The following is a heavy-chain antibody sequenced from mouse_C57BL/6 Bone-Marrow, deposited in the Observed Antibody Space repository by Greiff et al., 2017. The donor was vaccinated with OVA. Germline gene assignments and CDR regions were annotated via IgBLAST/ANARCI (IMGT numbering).Heavy chain of an antibody. J-gene: IGHJ3*01. Sequence: QVQLQQPGAELVKPGASVKLSCKASGYTFTSYWMHWVKQRPGRGLEWIGRIDPNSGGTKYNEKFKSKATLTVDKPSSTAYMQLSSLTSEDSAVYYGAGVEDGYYFSAWFAYWGQGTLVTVSA. D-gene: IGHD2-3*01. V-gene: IGHV1-72*01. CDR1: GYTFTSYW. CDR3: AGVEDGYYFSAWFAY. CDR2: IDPNSGGT.